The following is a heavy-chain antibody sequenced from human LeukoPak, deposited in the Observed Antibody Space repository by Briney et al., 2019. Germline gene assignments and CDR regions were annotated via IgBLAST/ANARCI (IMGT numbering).Heavy chain of an antibody. V-gene: IGHV3-74*01. CDR2: IKNAGDDP. Sequence: GGSLRLSCVGSGFTFSNYYMYWVCQAPGKGPVWVSRIKNAGDDPIYADSVKGRFTISRDNAKNTVYLQMNSLRAEDTAVYYCARGGYGHNMDVWGEGTTVTVSS. J-gene: IGHJ6*03. CDR1: GFTFSNYY. CDR3: ARGGYGHNMDV. D-gene: IGHD3-10*01.